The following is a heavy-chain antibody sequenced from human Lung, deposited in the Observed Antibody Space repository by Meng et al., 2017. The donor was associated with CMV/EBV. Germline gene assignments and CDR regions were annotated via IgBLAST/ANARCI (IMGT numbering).Heavy chain of an antibody. D-gene: IGHD6-6*01. CDR3: AREGSKAADI. V-gene: IGHV3-11*01. Sequence: GGSLSLSFAACGFTFSDYFLTVIRQAPGKGLEWLSYISHTGQALYYADSVKGRFTMSRDNARKSLYLQMNSLRAEDTAIYYCAREGSKAADIWGQGTLVTVSS. CDR1: GFTFSDYF. J-gene: IGHJ4*02. CDR2: ISHTGQAL.